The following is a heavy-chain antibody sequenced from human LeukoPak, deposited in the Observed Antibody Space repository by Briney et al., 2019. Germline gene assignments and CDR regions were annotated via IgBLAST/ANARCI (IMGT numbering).Heavy chain of an antibody. D-gene: IGHD3-16*02. CDR3: ANFLRLGELSRSDDALDI. CDR2: ISGSGGST. V-gene: IGHV3-23*01. Sequence: PGGSLRLSCAASGFTFSSYAMSWVRQAPGKGLEWVSAISGSGGSTYYADSVKGRFTISRDNSKNTLYLQMNSLRAEDTAVYYCANFLRLGELSRSDDALDIWGQGTMVTVSS. CDR1: GFTFSSYA. J-gene: IGHJ3*02.